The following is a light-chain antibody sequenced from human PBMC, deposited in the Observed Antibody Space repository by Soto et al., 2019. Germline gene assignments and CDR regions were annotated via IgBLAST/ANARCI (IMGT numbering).Light chain of an antibody. V-gene: IGKV1-5*01. Sequence: DIQMTQSPSTLSASGGDSVSITCGASQSISSWLAWYQQKPGKAPKLLIYDASSLESGVPSRFSASGSGTEFTLTISSLQPDDFATYYCQQYNSYSGTFGQGTKVDI. CDR2: DAS. J-gene: IGKJ1*01. CDR1: QSISSW. CDR3: QQYNSYSGT.